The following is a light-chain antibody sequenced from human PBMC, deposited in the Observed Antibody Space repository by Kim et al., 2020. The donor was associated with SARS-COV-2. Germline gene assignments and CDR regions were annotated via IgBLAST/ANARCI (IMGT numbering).Light chain of an antibody. CDR1: NIGRES. Sequence: APGKAARITCGGENIGRESVHWNQQKPGPAPVVVIYYDRDRPSGIPDRFSGSNSGNTATLTITRVEAGDEADYYCQVWDTSTNHVVFGGGTQLTVL. CDR2: YDR. J-gene: IGLJ2*01. V-gene: IGLV3-21*01. CDR3: QVWDTSTNHVV.